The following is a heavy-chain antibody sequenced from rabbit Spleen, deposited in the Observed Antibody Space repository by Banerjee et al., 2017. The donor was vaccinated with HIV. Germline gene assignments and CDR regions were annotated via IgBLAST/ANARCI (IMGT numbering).Heavy chain of an antibody. D-gene: IGHD8-1*01. CDR2: INAVTGKA. CDR3: ARDTGSSFSSYGMDL. CDR1: GFSFSSRYY. Sequence: QSLEESGGDLVKPGASLTLTCTASGFSFSSRYYMCWVRQAPGKGLEWIACINAVTGKAVYASWAKGRFTISKTSSTTVTLQMTSLTAADTATYFCARDTGSSFSSYGMDLWGPGTLVTVS. V-gene: IGHV1S40*01. J-gene: IGHJ6*01.